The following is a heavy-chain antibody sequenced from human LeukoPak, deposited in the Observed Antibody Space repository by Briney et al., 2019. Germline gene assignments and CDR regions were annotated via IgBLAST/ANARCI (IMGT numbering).Heavy chain of an antibody. CDR1: GFTFSSYA. Sequence: GGSLRLSCAASGFTFSSYAMSWVRQAPGKGLEWVSAISGSGGSTYYADSVKGRFTISRDNSKNTLYLQMNRLRAEDTAVYYCAKAVGDYDYIWGSYRPTDAFDIWGQGTMVTVSS. V-gene: IGHV3-23*01. CDR3: AKAVGDYDYIWGSYRPTDAFDI. J-gene: IGHJ3*02. D-gene: IGHD3-16*02. CDR2: ISGSGGST.